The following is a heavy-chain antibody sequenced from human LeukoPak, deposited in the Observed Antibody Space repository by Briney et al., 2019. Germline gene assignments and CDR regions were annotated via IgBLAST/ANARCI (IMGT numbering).Heavy chain of an antibody. CDR3: ARDSGSYWGDSNWFDP. CDR2: INSDRSST. V-gene: IGHV3-74*01. D-gene: IGHD1-26*01. CDR1: GFTFSSYW. Sequence: PGGSLRLSCAASGFTFSSYWMHWVRQAPGEGLVWVSRINSDRSSTSYADSVKGRFTISRDNAKNTLYLQMNSLRAEDTAVYYCARDSGSYWGDSNWFDPWGQGTLVTVSS. J-gene: IGHJ5*02.